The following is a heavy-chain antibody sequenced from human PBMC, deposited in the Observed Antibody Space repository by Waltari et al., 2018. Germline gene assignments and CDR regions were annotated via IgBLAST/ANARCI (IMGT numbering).Heavy chain of an antibody. Sequence: QVQLVQSGAEVKKPGSSVKVSCKASGGTFSSYTISWVRQAPGQGLEWMGRIIPILGIANYAQKFQGRVTITADKSTSTAYMELSSLRSEDTAVYYCARAGDYGDYYDAFDIWGQGTMVTVSS. J-gene: IGHJ3*02. CDR1: GGTFSSYT. V-gene: IGHV1-69*02. D-gene: IGHD4-17*01. CDR2: IIPILGIA. CDR3: ARAGDYGDYYDAFDI.